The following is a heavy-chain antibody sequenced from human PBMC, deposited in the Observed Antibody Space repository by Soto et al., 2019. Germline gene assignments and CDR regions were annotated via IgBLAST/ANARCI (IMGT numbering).Heavy chain of an antibody. CDR3: VSQRTTVPTQAYFDY. J-gene: IGHJ4*02. D-gene: IGHD4-17*01. CDR2: VYYRGRS. Sequence: SETLSLTCTVSGGSVTNSSYYWGWIRQSPGKGLEWIGSVYYRGRSYSKSSVKGRVTISVDTSKNRFSLSLNSVTASDTAVYFCVSQRTTVPTQAYFDYWGPGALVTVSS. V-gene: IGHV4-39*01. CDR1: GGSVTNSSYY.